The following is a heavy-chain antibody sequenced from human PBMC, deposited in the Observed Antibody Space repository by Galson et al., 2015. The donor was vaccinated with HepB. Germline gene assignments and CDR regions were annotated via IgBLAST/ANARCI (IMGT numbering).Heavy chain of an antibody. CDR2: INPNSGGT. V-gene: IGHV1-2*04. CDR3: ARASGYSYVDY. Sequence: SVKVSCKAPGYTFTGYYMHWVRQAPGQGLEWMGWINPNSGGTNYAQKFQGWVTMTRDTSISTAYMELSRLRSDDTAVYYCARASGYSYVDYWGQGTLVTVSS. CDR1: GYTFTGYY. J-gene: IGHJ4*02. D-gene: IGHD5-18*01.